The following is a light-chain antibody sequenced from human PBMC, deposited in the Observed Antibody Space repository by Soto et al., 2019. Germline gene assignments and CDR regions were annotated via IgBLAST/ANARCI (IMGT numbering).Light chain of an antibody. Sequence: PGERASLSCRASQCISGRYLAWYQQKPGQAPRLLIYDASSRATGIPDRLSGSGSGTDFILTIGRLEPEDFAVYYCQQYGSSPLTCGGGTKVEIK. CDR3: QQYGSSPLT. CDR2: DAS. V-gene: IGKV3-20*01. J-gene: IGKJ4*01. CDR1: QCISGRY.